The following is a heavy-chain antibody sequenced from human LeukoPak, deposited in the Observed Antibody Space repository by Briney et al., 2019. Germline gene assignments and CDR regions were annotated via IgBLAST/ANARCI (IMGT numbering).Heavy chain of an antibody. CDR3: ARGYYYDSSGPNWYFDL. V-gene: IGHV4-4*07. J-gene: IGHJ2*01. D-gene: IGHD3-22*01. CDR2: IYTSGST. Sequence: PSETLSLTCTVSGGSISSYYWSWIRQPAGKGLEWIGRIYTSGSTNYNPSLKSRVTMSVDTSKNQFSLKLSSVTAADTAVYYCARGYYYDSSGPNWYFDLWGRGTLVTVSS. CDR1: GGSISSYY.